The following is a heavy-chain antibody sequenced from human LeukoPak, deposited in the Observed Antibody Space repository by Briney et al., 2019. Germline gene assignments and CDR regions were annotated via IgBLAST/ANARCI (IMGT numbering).Heavy chain of an antibody. V-gene: IGHV3-21*04. CDR1: GFTFSSYS. J-gene: IGHJ4*02. Sequence: PGGSLRLSCAASGFTFSSYSMNWVRQAPGKGLEWVSSISSSSSYIYYADSVKGRFTISRDNAKNSLYLQMNSLRAEDTAVYYCAKNSAYSGSYFVDYWGQGTPVTVSS. D-gene: IGHD1-26*01. CDR3: AKNSAYSGSYFVDY. CDR2: ISSSSSYI.